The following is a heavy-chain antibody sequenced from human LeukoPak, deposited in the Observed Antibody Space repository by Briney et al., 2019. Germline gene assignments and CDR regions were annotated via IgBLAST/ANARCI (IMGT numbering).Heavy chain of an antibody. J-gene: IGHJ4*02. CDR1: GYTFTSYG. D-gene: IGHD6-6*01. CDR2: ISAYNGNT. V-gene: IGHV1-18*01. CDR3: ARARSIAARPLDY. Sequence: ASVKVSCKASGYTFTSYGISWVRQAPGQGLEWMGWISAYNGNTNYAQKLQGRVTITRNTSISTAYMELSSLRSEDTAVYYCARARSIAARPLDYWGQGTLVTVSS.